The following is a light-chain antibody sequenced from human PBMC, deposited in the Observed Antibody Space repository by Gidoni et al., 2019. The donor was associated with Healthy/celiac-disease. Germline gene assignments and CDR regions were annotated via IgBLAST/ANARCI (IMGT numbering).Light chain of an antibody. Sequence: QSALTQPPSASGSPGQSVTISCTGTSSDVGGYNYVSWYQQHPGKAPKRMIYEVSKRPSGVPDRFSGSKSGNTASLTVSGLQAEEEAEYYCSSYAGSNVVFGGGTKLTVL. CDR1: SSDVGGYNY. J-gene: IGLJ2*01. CDR3: SSYAGSNVV. V-gene: IGLV2-8*01. CDR2: EVS.